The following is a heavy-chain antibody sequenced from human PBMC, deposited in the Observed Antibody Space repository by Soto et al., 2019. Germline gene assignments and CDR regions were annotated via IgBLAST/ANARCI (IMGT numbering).Heavy chain of an antibody. CDR1: GYTFTSYA. CDR3: ARDWGTTTVSLNWFDP. Sequence: ASVKVSCKASGYTFTSYAMHWVRQAPGQRLEWMGWINAGNGNTKYSQKLQGRVTITRDTSASTAYMELSSLRSEDTAVYYCARDWGTTTVSLNWFDPWGQGTLVTVSS. V-gene: IGHV1-3*01. J-gene: IGHJ5*02. D-gene: IGHD4-17*01. CDR2: INAGNGNT.